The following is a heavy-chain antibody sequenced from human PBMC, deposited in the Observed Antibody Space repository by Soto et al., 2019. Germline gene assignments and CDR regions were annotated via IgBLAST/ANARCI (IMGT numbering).Heavy chain of an antibody. D-gene: IGHD6-19*01. CDR3: AKTGTFGSGWYFED. CDR2: ISWNSDSI. V-gene: IGHV3-9*01. J-gene: IGHJ4*02. CDR1: GFTLDDYA. Sequence: PGGSLRLSCAASGFTLDDYALHWVRQAPGKGLEWVAGISWNSDSIGYGDSVKGRFTISRDNAKNSLYLQMNSLRAEDTAFYYCAKTGTFGSGWYFEDWGQGTLVTVPS.